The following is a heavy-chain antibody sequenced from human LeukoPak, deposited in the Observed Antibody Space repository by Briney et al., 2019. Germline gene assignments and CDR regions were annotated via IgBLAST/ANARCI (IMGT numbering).Heavy chain of an antibody. CDR3: ASSPPTGATWYFDL. J-gene: IGHJ2*01. CDR2: ISSNGGST. D-gene: IGHD1-7*01. V-gene: IGHV3-64*01. Sequence: PGGSLRLSCAASGFTFSNYAMHWFRQAPGQGLEYVSAISSNGGSTYYANSVKGRFTISRDNSKNTLYLQMGSLRIEDMAVYYCASSPPTGATWYFDLWGRGTLVTVSS. CDR1: GFTFSNYA.